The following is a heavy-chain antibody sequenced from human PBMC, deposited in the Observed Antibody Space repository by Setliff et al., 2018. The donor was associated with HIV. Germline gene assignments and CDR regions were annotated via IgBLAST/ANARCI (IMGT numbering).Heavy chain of an antibody. J-gene: IGHJ4*02. Sequence: PSETLSLTCAVSGGSIGSNKWWSWVRQPPGKGLEWIGEIYHSGSTKYNPSLKSRVTISVDKSKNQFSLNPTSVTAADTAVYYCARGGAFWSGYYGFDYWGQGTLVTSPQ. D-gene: IGHD3-3*01. V-gene: IGHV4-4*02. CDR3: ARGGAFWSGYYGFDY. CDR2: IYHSGST. CDR1: GGSIGSNKW.